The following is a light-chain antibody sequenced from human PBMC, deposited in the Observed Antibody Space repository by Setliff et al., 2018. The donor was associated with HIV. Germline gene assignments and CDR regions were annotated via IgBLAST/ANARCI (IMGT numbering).Light chain of an antibody. CDR1: SSDVGSYNH. V-gene: IGLV2-18*02. CDR3: SSYTSSSTYV. J-gene: IGLJ1*01. Sequence: SVLTQPPSVSGSPGQSVTISCTGTSSDVGSYNHVSWYQQPPGTVPKLMIYEVSNRPSGVPDRFSGSKSGNTASLTISGLQADDEADYYCSSYTSSSTYVFGTGTKVTVL. CDR2: EVS.